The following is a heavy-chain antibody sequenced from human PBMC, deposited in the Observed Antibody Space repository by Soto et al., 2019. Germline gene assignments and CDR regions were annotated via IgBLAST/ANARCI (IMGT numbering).Heavy chain of an antibody. Sequence: QVQLVQSGAEVKKPGASVKVSCKASGYTFTNYAMHWVRQAPGQRLEWMGWINAGNGNTRYSQKFQGRVTITRDTSASTAYMELSSVRSEDTAVYYCARGPDMATSSYCYYGLDVWGQGTTVTVFS. V-gene: IGHV1-3*01. CDR1: GYTFTNYA. J-gene: IGHJ6*02. CDR3: ARGPDMATSSYCYYGLDV. D-gene: IGHD6-13*01. CDR2: INAGNGNT.